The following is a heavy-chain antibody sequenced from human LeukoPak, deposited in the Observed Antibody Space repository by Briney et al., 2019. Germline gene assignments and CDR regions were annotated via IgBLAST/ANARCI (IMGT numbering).Heavy chain of an antibody. CDR2: INQSGTT. V-gene: IGHV4-34*01. Sequence: SETLSLTCAVSGGSFSDYDWSWIRQAPGKGLEWIGEINQSGTTNCDPSLKSRVTISVDTSKNQFSLKLSSVTAADTAVYYCARGGTQWLVQRYFQHWGQGTLVTVSS. CDR1: GGSFSDYD. J-gene: IGHJ1*01. D-gene: IGHD6-19*01. CDR3: ARGGTQWLVQRYFQH.